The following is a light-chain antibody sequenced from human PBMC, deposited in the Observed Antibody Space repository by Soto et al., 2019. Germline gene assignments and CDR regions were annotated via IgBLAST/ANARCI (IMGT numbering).Light chain of an antibody. CDR1: SSNIGSNY. CDR2: RSN. Sequence: QSVLTQPPSASGTPGQRVTISCSGSSSNIGSNYVYWYQQLPGTAPKVLIYRSNQRPSGVPDRFSGSKSGTSASLAISGLRSEYEADYYCAAWDDSLSGQVFGGGTKLTVL. V-gene: IGLV1-47*01. J-gene: IGLJ3*02. CDR3: AAWDDSLSGQV.